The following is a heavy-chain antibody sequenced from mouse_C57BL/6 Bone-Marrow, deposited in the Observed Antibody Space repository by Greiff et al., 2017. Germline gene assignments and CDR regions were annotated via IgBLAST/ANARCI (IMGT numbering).Heavy chain of an antibody. V-gene: IGHV5-4*01. J-gene: IGHJ4*01. CDR3: ARTPYDGSVDY. CDR1: GFTFSSYA. D-gene: IGHD2-3*01. CDR2: ISDGGSYT. Sequence: EVQRVESGGGLVKPGGSLKLSCAASGFTFSSYAMSWVRQTPEKRLEWVATISDGGSYTYYPDNVKGRFTISRDNAKNNLYLQMSHLKSEDTAMYYCARTPYDGSVDYWGQGTSVTVSS.